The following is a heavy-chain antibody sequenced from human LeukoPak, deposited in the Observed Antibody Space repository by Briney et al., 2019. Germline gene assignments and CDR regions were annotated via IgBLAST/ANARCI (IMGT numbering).Heavy chain of an antibody. CDR1: GFTFRQNA. V-gene: IGHV3-30*02. CDR3: AKDLGVQWRARYYFDY. CDR2: ILYDGSSQ. Sequence: GGSLRLSCTASGFTFRQNAMHRVRLAPGKGLEWVALILYDGSSQSYAESVKGRFTISRDNSQNSLYLQMNSLRPGDTAVYYCAKDLGVQWRARYYFDYWGQGTLVTVSS. J-gene: IGHJ4*02. D-gene: IGHD3-3*01.